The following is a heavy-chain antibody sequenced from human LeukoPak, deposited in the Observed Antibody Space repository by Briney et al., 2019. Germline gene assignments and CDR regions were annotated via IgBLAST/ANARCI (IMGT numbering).Heavy chain of an antibody. CDR3: ARDVRVYCSSTSCHAYYYGMDV. V-gene: IGHV1-18*01. J-gene: IGHJ6*02. CDR2: ISAYNGNT. CDR1: GYTFTSYG. D-gene: IGHD2-2*01. Sequence: ASVKVSCKASGYTFTSYGISWVRQAPGQGLEWMGWISAYNGNTNYAQKLQGRVTMTTDTSTSTAYMELRSLRSDDTAVYYCARDVRVYCSSTSCHAYYYGMDVWGQGTTVTVSS.